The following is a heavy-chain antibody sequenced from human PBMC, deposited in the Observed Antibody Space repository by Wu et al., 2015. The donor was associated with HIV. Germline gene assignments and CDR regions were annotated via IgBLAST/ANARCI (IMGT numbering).Heavy chain of an antibody. J-gene: IGHJ5*02. V-gene: IGHV1-18*01. Sequence: QVQLVQSGAEVKKPGASVKVSCKASGYSFISYGISWVRQAPGQGLEWMGWISGYSGETNYAQKVQGRVTMTTDPLTGTAYMELRSLRSDDTAVYYCARGDRYYYDSSGYYLWGQGTLVTVSS. CDR3: ARGDRYYYDSSGYYL. CDR1: GYSFISYG. D-gene: IGHD3-22*01. CDR2: ISGYSGET.